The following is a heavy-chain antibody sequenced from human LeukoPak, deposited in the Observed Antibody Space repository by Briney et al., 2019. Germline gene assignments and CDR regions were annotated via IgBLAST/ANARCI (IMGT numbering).Heavy chain of an antibody. CDR3: AKGRTAMVTPYGDLDY. D-gene: IGHD5-18*01. CDR1: GFTFSSYG. J-gene: IGHJ4*02. CDR2: IWYDGSNK. V-gene: IGHV3-33*06. Sequence: GRSLRLSCAASGFTFSSYGMHWVRQAPGKGLEWVAVIWYDGSNKYYADSVKGRFTISRDNSKNTLYLQMNSLRAEDTAVYYCAKGRTAMVTPYGDLDYWGQGTLVTVSS.